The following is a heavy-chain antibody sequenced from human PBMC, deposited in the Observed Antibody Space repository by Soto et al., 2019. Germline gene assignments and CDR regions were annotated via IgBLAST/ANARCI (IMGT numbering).Heavy chain of an antibody. Sequence: QVQLVESGGGLVKPGGSLRLSCAASGFTFSDYYMSWIRQAPGKGLEWVSYISSSGSTIYYAYSVKGRFTIPRDNAKNSLYLQMNSLSAEETVVYYCARVVDYEYIWGSYRRTHYYYYYMDVWGNGNTVTVSS. V-gene: IGHV3-11*01. CDR3: ARVVDYEYIWGSYRRTHYYYYYMDV. CDR2: ISSSGSTI. J-gene: IGHJ6*03. D-gene: IGHD3-16*02. CDR1: GFTFSDYY.